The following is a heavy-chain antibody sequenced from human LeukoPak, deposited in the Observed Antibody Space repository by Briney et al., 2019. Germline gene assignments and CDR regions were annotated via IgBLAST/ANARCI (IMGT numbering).Heavy chain of an antibody. D-gene: IGHD3-10*01. V-gene: IGHV4-59*01. Sequence: SETLSLTCTVSGGSINNYYWSWIRQPPGKGLEWIGYIYHSGSTTYNPSLKSRVTISVDTSKNQFSLKLSSVTAADTAIYYCARTYYYGSGRYFDYWGQGTLVTVSS. CDR3: ARTYYYGSGRYFDY. CDR2: IYHSGST. J-gene: IGHJ4*02. CDR1: GGSINNYY.